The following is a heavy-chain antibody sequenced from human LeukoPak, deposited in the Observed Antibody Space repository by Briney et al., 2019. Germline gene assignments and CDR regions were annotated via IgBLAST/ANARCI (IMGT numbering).Heavy chain of an antibody. D-gene: IGHD6-19*01. Sequence: GGSLRLSCATSGLTFSTTWMHWVRQAPGEGLVWVSRINSDGSNINYADSVKGRFTISRDNAKNTLYLQMNSLRVEDTAVYYCVRSSGWPGYWGQGTMVTVSS. J-gene: IGHJ4*02. CDR3: VRSSGWPGY. CDR1: GLTFSTTW. CDR2: INSDGSNI. V-gene: IGHV3-74*01.